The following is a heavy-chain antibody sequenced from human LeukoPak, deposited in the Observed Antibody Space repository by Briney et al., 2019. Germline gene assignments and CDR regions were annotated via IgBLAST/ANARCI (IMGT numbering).Heavy chain of an antibody. CDR2: ISFDGSNK. V-gene: IGHV3-30*18. CDR1: GFTFNSFG. Sequence: GGSLRLSCAASGFTFNSFGMHWVRQAPGKGLEWVAVISFDGSNKYYADSVRGRFTISRDNSKNTLYLQMNSLRAEDTAVYYCAKDLEMGDYYDSSGLDYWGQGTLVTVSS. J-gene: IGHJ4*02. CDR3: AKDLEMGDYYDSSGLDY. D-gene: IGHD3-22*01.